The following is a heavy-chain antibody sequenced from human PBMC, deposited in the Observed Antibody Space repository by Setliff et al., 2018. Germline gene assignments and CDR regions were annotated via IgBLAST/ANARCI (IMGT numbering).Heavy chain of an antibody. Sequence: PSETLSLTCTVSGGSISSRNYYWGWIRQPPGKGLEWIGSIYYSGSTYYNPSLKRRVTISEDMSENQISLKLNPVTAADTAVYYCARQTADTFHYYYMDDWGKGTTVTVSS. CDR1: GGSISSRNYY. J-gene: IGHJ6*03. D-gene: IGHD6-19*01. CDR2: IYYSGST. CDR3: ARQTADTFHYYYMDD. V-gene: IGHV4-39*01.